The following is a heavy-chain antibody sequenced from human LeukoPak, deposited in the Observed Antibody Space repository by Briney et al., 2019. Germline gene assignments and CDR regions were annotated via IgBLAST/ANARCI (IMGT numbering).Heavy chain of an antibody. CDR1: GFTFSDYY. CDR2: ISSSGSTI. Sequence: GGALRLSCAASGFTFSDYYKSWIRQAPGKGLGWVSYISSSGSTIYYADSVKGRFTISRDNAENSLYLQMNSLRAEDTAVYYCARGSADYSWYMDVWGKGTTVTVSS. J-gene: IGHJ6*03. CDR3: ARGSADYSWYMDV. V-gene: IGHV3-11*01. D-gene: IGHD5-12*01.